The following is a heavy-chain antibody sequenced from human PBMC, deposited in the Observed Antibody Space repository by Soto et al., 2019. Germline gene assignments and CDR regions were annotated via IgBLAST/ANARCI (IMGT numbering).Heavy chain of an antibody. CDR3: ARDNVAAAGTRWFDP. CDR2: IIPIPGIA. J-gene: IGHJ5*02. Sequence: QVQLVQSGAEVKKPGSSVKVSCKASGGTFSSYTISWVRQAPGQGLEWMGRIIPIPGIANYAQMFQGRVTITADKSTSTAYMELSSLISEDTAVYYCARDNVAAAGTRWFDPWGQGTLVTVSS. CDR1: GGTFSSYT. V-gene: IGHV1-69*08. D-gene: IGHD6-13*01.